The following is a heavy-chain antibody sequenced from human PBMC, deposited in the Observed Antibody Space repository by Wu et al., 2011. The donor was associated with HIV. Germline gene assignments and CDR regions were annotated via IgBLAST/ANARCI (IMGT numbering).Heavy chain of an antibody. D-gene: IGHD2-15*01. V-gene: IGHV1-46*01. CDR2: INPTGGDT. Sequence: QVQLVQSGTEVKRPGASVTISCKASGLPLTSFFLHWVRQAPGQGLEWLGVINPTGGDTAYAQKFRGRLSLTRDTSSNRAYLELTSLTSEDTAVYFCARAPGGHCRGGTCQIPHWYFELWGRGTLVTVAA. CDR3: ARAPGGHCRGGTCQIPHWYFEL. J-gene: IGHJ2*01. CDR1: GLPLTSFF.